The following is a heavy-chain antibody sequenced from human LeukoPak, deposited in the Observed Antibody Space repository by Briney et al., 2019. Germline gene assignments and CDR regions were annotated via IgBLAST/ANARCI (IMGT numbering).Heavy chain of an antibody. CDR1: GFTFSSYA. V-gene: IGHV3-21*01. CDR2: ISASGNPM. Sequence: GGSLRLSCAASGFTFSSYAMTWVRQAPGKGLEWVSSISASGNPMFYADSVKGRFTISRDNAKNSLYLQMNSLRAEDTAIYYCAKDGGSGILYWGQGTLVTVSS. D-gene: IGHD3-10*01. J-gene: IGHJ4*02. CDR3: AKDGGSGILY.